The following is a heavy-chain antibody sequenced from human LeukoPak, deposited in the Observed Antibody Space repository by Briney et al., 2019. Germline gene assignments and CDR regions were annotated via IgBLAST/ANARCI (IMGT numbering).Heavy chain of an antibody. CDR1: GFTFSSYA. V-gene: IGHV3-30*04. D-gene: IGHD6-25*01. CDR2: ISYDGSNK. J-gene: IGHJ4*02. Sequence: PGGSLRLSCAASGFTFSSYAMHWVRQAPGKGLEWVAVISYDGSNKYYADSGKGRFTISRDNSKNTLYLQMNSLRAEHTAVYYCARQNSYSSGWGGFDYWGQGTLVTVSS. CDR3: ARQNSYSSGWGGFDY.